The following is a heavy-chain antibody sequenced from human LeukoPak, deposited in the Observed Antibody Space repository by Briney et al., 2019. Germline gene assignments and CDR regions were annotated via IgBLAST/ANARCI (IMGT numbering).Heavy chain of an antibody. CDR3: ARTTVPTLYFDY. CDR1: GGSISSYY. CDR2: IYYSGST. Sequence: PSETLSLTCTVSGGSISSYYWSWIRQPPGKGLEWIGYIYYSGSTNYNPSLKSRVTISVDTSKNQFSLKLSSVTAADTAVYYCARTTVPTLYFDYWGQGTLVTVSS. V-gene: IGHV4-59*08. J-gene: IGHJ4*02. D-gene: IGHD4-17*01.